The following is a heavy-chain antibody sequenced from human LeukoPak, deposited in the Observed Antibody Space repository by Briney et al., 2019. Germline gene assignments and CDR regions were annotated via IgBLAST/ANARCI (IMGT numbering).Heavy chain of an antibody. V-gene: IGHV3-11*01. CDR1: GFTFSDYY. D-gene: IGHD6-6*01. J-gene: IGHJ4*02. CDR2: ISTGNII. CDR3: ARDRTTYSSSLFDY. Sequence: GGSLRLSCAASGFTFSDYYMTWLRQAPGKGLEWVSYISTGNIIYYADSVKGRFTISRDNAKNSLYLQMSSLRAEDTAVYYCARDRTTYSSSLFDYWGQGTLVTVSS.